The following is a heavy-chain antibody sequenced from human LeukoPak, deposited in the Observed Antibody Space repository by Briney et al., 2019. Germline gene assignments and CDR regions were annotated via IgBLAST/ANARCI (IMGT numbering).Heavy chain of an antibody. D-gene: IGHD3-16*02. CDR2: IIPIFGTA. CDR1: GGTFSSYA. V-gene: IGHV1-69*13. Sequence: ASVKVSCKASGGTFSSYAISWVRQAPGQGLEWMGGIIPIFGTANYAQKFQGRVTITADESTSTAYMELSSLRSEDTAVYYCATDAYDYVWGSYRYFHYWGQGTLVTVSS. CDR3: ATDAYDYVWGSYRYFHY. J-gene: IGHJ4*02.